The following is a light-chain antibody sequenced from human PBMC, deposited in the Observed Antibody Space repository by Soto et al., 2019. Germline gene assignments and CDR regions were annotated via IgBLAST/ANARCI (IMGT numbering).Light chain of an antibody. CDR2: GAS. Sequence: DMQMTQSPSSLSASVGDRVTITCRPSQTIDNYLNWYQHKPGKAPKLLFYGASTLQSGVSSRFTGSASGTDFTLTIDNLQAEDFATYYCQQTYTIPFAFGQGTKLEI. V-gene: IGKV1-39*01. J-gene: IGKJ2*01. CDR1: QTIDNY. CDR3: QQTYTIPFA.